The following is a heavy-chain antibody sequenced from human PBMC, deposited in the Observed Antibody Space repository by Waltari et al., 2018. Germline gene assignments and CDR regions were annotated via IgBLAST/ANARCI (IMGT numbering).Heavy chain of an antibody. CDR3: ARDEDGDYAFL. CDR1: GYTFTGYY. CDR2: INPSSGGT. J-gene: IGHJ4*02. Sequence: QVQLVQSGAEVKKPGASVKVSCKASGYTFTGYYMHWVRQAPGQGLEWMGWINPSSGGTNYAQKFQGRVTMTRDTSISTAYMELSRLRSDDTAVYYCARDEDGDYAFLWGQGTLVTVSS. V-gene: IGHV1-2*02. D-gene: IGHD4-17*01.